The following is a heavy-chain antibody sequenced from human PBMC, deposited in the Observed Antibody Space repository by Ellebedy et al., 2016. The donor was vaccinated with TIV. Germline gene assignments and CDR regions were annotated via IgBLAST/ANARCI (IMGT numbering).Heavy chain of an antibody. CDR1: GGSISSSSYY. J-gene: IGHJ4*02. CDR2: INHSGST. D-gene: IGHD1-7*01. V-gene: IGHV4-39*07. CDR3: ARGVPVDDWNYDPPGGD. Sequence: SETLSLXXTVSGGSISSSSYYWGWIRQPPGKGLEWIGEINHSGSTNYNPSLKSRVTISVDTSKNQFSLKLSSVTAADTAVYYCARGVPVDDWNYDPPGGDWGQGTLVTVSS.